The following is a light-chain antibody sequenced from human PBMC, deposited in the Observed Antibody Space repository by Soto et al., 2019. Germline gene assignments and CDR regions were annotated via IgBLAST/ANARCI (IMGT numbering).Light chain of an antibody. Sequence: SPGTLSLSPGERVTLSCRAIQSVNNNFLSWYQQKPGQAPRLLIYAASSGATGIPDRFSGSGSGTDFTLTINRLEPEDFVVYYCQYYGNSRITFGQGTRLEIK. J-gene: IGKJ5*01. V-gene: IGKV3-20*01. CDR3: QYYGNSRIT. CDR2: AAS. CDR1: QSVNNNF.